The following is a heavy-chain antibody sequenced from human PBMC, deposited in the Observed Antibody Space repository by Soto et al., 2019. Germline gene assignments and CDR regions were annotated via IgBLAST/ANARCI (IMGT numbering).Heavy chain of an antibody. Sequence: QVQLVQSGAEVKKPGASVKVSCKASGYTFTSYGINWVRQAPGQGLEWMGWISAYNGNTNYAQKLQGRVTMTTDTSTSTAYIELRSLRSDDTAVYYCARATAGGSYYYYYMDDWGKGTTVTVSS. CDR3: ARATAGGSYYYYYMDD. J-gene: IGHJ6*03. CDR1: GYTFTSYG. D-gene: IGHD1-1*01. CDR2: ISAYNGNT. V-gene: IGHV1-18*01.